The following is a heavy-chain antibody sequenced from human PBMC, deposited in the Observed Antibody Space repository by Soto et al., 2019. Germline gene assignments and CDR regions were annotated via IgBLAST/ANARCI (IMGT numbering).Heavy chain of an antibody. CDR2: ISAYNGNT. V-gene: IGHV1-18*01. CDR1: GYTFTSYG. CDR3: ARDAYSYGYPRRYGMDV. J-gene: IGHJ6*02. Sequence: QVQLVQSGAEVKKPGASVKVSCKASGYTFTSYGISWVRQAPGQGLEWMGWISAYNGNTNYAQKIQGRVTMTTDTSTSTAYMELRSLRSDDTAVYYCARDAYSYGYPRRYGMDVWGQGTTVTVSS. D-gene: IGHD5-18*01.